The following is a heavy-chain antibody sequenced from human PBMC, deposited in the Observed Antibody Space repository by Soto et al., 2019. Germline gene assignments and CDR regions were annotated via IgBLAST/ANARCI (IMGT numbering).Heavy chain of an antibody. J-gene: IGHJ3*02. D-gene: IGHD3-10*01. CDR1: GFTFSSYA. V-gene: IGHV3-23*01. Sequence: PGGSLRLSCAASGFTFSSYAMSWVRQAPGKGLEWVSAISGSGGSTYYADSVKGRFTISRDNSKNTLYLQMNSLRAEDTAVYYCANYAKEEVSMVRGVTAFDIWGQGTMVTVSS. CDR2: ISGSGGST. CDR3: ANYAKEEVSMVRGVTAFDI.